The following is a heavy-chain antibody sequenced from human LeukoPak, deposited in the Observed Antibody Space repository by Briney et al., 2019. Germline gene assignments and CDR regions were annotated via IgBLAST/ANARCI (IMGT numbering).Heavy chain of an antibody. CDR3: ARRRRDGYKRFDY. Sequence: SETLSLTCTVSGGSISSSSYYWGWIRQPPGKGLEWIGSIYYSGSTYYNPSLKSRVTISVDTSKNQFSLKLGSVTAADTAVYYCARRRRDGYKRFDYWGQGTLVTVSS. J-gene: IGHJ4*02. CDR1: GGSISSSSYY. D-gene: IGHD5-24*01. CDR2: IYYSGST. V-gene: IGHV4-39*01.